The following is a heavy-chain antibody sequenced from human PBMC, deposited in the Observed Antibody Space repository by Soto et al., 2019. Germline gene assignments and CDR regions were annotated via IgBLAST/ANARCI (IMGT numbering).Heavy chain of an antibody. CDR3: ARASKGPSSFDY. J-gene: IGHJ4*02. Sequence: QVQLVESGGGVVQPGRSLRLSCAASGFTFSSYAMHWVRQAPGKGLEWVAVISYDGSNKYYADSVKGRFTISRDNSKNTLYLQMNSLRAEDTAVYYCARASKGPSSFDYWGQGPLVTVSS. V-gene: IGHV3-30-3*01. CDR2: ISYDGSNK. D-gene: IGHD6-6*01. CDR1: GFTFSSYA.